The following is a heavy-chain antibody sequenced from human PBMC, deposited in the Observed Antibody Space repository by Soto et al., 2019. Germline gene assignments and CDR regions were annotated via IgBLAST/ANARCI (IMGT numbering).Heavy chain of an antibody. Sequence: QVQLVQSGAEVRKPGASVNISCRASGFTFSDHLINWVRQVPGQSLEWMGWINPDNGNTNYSQTFQGRVTISRHSSASIGYVEVSDLTSEDTAVFYCARDILSVGPRANDAFDVWGQGTMVTVSS. J-gene: IGHJ3*01. CDR3: ARDILSVGPRANDAFDV. CDR2: INPDNGNT. D-gene: IGHD2-8*02. V-gene: IGHV1-3*01. CDR1: GFTFSDHL.